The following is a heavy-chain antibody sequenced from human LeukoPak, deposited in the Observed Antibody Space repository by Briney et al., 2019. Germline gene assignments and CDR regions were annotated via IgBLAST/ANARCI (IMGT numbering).Heavy chain of an antibody. J-gene: IGHJ4*02. D-gene: IGHD2-15*01. V-gene: IGHV3-23*01. CDR1: GFTFSSYG. CDR3: ATGYCSGGSCYSLVY. CDR2: ISGSGGST. Sequence: PGGSLRLSCAASGFTFSSYGMHWVRQAPGKGLEWVSAISGSGGSTYYADSVKGRFTISRDNSKNTLYLQMNSLRAEDTAVYYCATGYCSGGSCYSLVYWGQGTLVTVSS.